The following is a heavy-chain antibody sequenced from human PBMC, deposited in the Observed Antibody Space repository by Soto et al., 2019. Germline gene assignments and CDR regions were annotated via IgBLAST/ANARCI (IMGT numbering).Heavy chain of an antibody. CDR2: ISAYSVDT. Sequence: QVQLVQSGAEVKKPGASVKVSCKASGYRFETYGMTWVRQAPGQGLEWMGWISAYSVDTYNAQKFQDRVTMTTDTSTGTAYMELRGLRSDDTAVYYCARRHEVIRGALDVWGQGTTVTVSS. J-gene: IGHJ6*02. CDR3: ARRHEVIRGALDV. V-gene: IGHV1-18*01. CDR1: GYRFETYG. D-gene: IGHD2-21*01.